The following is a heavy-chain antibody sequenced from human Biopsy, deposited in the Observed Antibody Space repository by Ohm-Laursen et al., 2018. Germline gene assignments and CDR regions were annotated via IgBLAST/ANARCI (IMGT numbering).Heavy chain of an antibody. D-gene: IGHD3-22*01. CDR3: AAYYYDSSGYFYAFHY. J-gene: IGHJ4*02. CDR2: VSYSGNT. CDR1: GVSISSYF. V-gene: IGHV4-59*08. Sequence: PGTLSLTCTVSGVSISSYFWSWIRQPLGKGLEWIGYVSYSGNTKYNPSLKSRVIISAATSKNRFSLKLSSVTAADTAMYYCAAYYYDSSGYFYAFHYWGQGTLVTVSS.